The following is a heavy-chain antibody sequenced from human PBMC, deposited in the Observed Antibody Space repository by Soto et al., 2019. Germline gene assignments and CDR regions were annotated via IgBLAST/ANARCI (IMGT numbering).Heavy chain of an antibody. CDR1: GFTFSNYG. J-gene: IGHJ4*02. CDR2: ISDDGDKR. D-gene: IGHD1-26*01. V-gene: IGHV3-30*18. Sequence: GGSLRLSCVGSGFTFSNYGMHWVRQPPGKGMEWVALISDDGDKRYYADSVRGRLIISRDNSKDTLYLQMNSLGPDDTAVYFCAKARVRIVGANSFDYWGQGTPVTVSS. CDR3: AKARVRIVGANSFDY.